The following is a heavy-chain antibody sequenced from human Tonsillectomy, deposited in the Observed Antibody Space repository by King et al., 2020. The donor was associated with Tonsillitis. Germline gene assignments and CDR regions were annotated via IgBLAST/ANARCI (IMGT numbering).Heavy chain of an antibody. CDR1: GFSLTTSGVG. D-gene: IGHD3-22*01. V-gene: IGHV2-5*02. J-gene: IGHJ4*02. CDR2: IYWDDDK. CDR3: ARLFYFDSSGYKRDFDY. Sequence: TLKESGPTLVKPTQTLTLTGTFSGFSLTTSGVGVGWIRQPPGKALEWLALIYWDDDKRYSPSLNSRLTITKDTSKNQVVLTMTSMDPVDTATYYCARLFYFDSSGYKRDFDYWGQGTLVTVSS.